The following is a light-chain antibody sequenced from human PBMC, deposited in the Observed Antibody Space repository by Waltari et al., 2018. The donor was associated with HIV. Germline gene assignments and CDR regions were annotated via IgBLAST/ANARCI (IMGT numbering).Light chain of an antibody. Sequence: DIQMTQSPSTLSASVGDRVTITCRASQSINIRVAWYQQKPGKAPKLLIYKASSLESGVLSRFSGSGSGTEFTLTISSLQPDDLATYYCQQYNSYSRTFGQGTKVEIK. J-gene: IGKJ1*01. V-gene: IGKV1-5*03. CDR3: QQYNSYSRT. CDR1: QSINIR. CDR2: KAS.